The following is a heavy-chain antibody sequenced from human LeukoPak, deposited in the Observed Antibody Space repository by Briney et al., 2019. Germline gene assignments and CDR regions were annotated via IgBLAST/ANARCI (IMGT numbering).Heavy chain of an antibody. J-gene: IGHJ4*02. D-gene: IGHD4-17*01. Sequence: GGSLRLSCTASGFTFNGYSMNWVRQAPGKGLEWVSSISTSSSYIYYADSVRGRFTISRNNPKNSLYLQMNSLRAEDTAVYYCARNRGDPSYFDYWGQGTLVTVSS. CDR2: ISTSSSYI. CDR3: ARNRGDPSYFDY. V-gene: IGHV3-21*01. CDR1: GFTFNGYS.